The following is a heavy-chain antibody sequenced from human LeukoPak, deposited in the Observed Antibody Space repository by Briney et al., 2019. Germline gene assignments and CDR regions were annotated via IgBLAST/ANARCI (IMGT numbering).Heavy chain of an antibody. J-gene: IGHJ4*02. CDR2: ISSSSSYI. D-gene: IGHD3-22*01. Sequence: PGGSLRLSCAASGFTFSSYSMNWVRQAPGKGLEWVSSISSSSSYIYYADSVKGRFTISRDNAKNSLYLQMNSLRAEDTAVYYCARGPYYYDSSGYYGDYWGQGTLVTVSS. V-gene: IGHV3-21*01. CDR1: GFTFSSYS. CDR3: ARGPYYYDSSGYYGDY.